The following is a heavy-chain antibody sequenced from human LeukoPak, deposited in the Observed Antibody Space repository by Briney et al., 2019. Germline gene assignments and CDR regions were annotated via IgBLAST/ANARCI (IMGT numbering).Heavy chain of an antibody. Sequence: PSETLSLTCTVSGGSISSYYWSWIRQPPGKGLEWIGYIYYSGSTNYNPSLKSRVTISVDTSKNQFSLKLSSVTAADTAVYYCARQGIVDTAMVVDFRFDYWGQGTLVTVSS. V-gene: IGHV4-59*01. CDR1: GGSISSYY. D-gene: IGHD5-18*01. CDR3: ARQGIVDTAMVVDFRFDY. CDR2: IYYSGST. J-gene: IGHJ4*02.